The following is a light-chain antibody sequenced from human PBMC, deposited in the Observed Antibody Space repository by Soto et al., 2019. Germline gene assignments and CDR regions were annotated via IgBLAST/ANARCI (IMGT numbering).Light chain of an antibody. CDR2: DAP. J-gene: IGKJ3*01. Sequence: EIVLTQSPATLSLSPGERVTLSCRASQNVSTYLAWYQQKPGQAPRLLIYDAPDRATGIPARFSGSGSGTDFTLTISRPEPEDSAVYYCQQRTNWLTFGPGTKVDIK. CDR1: QNVSTY. V-gene: IGKV3-11*01. CDR3: QQRTNWLT.